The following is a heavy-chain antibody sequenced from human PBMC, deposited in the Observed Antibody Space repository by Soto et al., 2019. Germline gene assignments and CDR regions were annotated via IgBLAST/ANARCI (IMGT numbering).Heavy chain of an antibody. Sequence: SETLSLTCAVYGGSFSGYYWSWIRQPPGKGLEWIGEINHSGSTNYNPSLKSRVTISVDTSKNQFSLKLSSVTAADTAVYYCARGRLGTSFTMIARGHYYGMDVWGQGTTVTVSS. CDR2: INHSGST. CDR3: ARGRLGTSFTMIARGHYYGMDV. CDR1: GGSFSGYY. D-gene: IGHD3-22*01. J-gene: IGHJ6*02. V-gene: IGHV4-34*01.